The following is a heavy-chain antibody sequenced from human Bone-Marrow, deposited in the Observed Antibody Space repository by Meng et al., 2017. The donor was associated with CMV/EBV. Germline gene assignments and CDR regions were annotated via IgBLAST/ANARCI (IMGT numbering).Heavy chain of an antibody. V-gene: IGHV1-2*02. CDR1: GYTFTGYY. D-gene: IGHD2-2*01. CDR2: INPNSGGT. J-gene: IGHJ5*02. Sequence: ASVKVSCKASGYTFTGYYMHWVRQAPGQGLEWMGWINPNSGGTNYAQKFQGRVTMTRDTSISTAYMELSRLRSDDTAVYYCARDHEQYCSSTSCYLGANWFDPWGQGTLVTVSS. CDR3: ARDHEQYCSSTSCYLGANWFDP.